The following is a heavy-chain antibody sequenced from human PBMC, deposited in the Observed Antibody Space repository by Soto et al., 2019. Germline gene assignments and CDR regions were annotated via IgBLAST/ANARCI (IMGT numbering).Heavy chain of an antibody. V-gene: IGHV4-34*01. Sequence: SETLSLTCAVYGGSFSGYYWSWIRQPPGKGLEWIGEINHSGSTNYNPSLKSRVTISVDTSKNQFSLKLSSVTAADTAVYYCARGEGWFDPWGQGTLVTVSS. J-gene: IGHJ5*02. CDR3: ARGEGWFDP. CDR2: INHSGST. CDR1: GGSFSGYY.